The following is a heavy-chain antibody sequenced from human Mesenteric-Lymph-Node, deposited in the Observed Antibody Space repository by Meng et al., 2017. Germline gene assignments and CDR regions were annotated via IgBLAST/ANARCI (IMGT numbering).Heavy chain of an antibody. CDR3: ARGMSGDYGSWWSGRNYGMDV. CDR2: INPNRDGT. Sequence: ASVKVSCKASGYTFTSFGMNWVRQAPGQGLEWMGWINPNRDGTNFAQKFQGRVTMTRDTAITTAYMELSSLRSDDTAVYYCARGMSGDYGSWWSGRNYGMDVWGQGTMVTVSS. J-gene: IGHJ6*02. CDR1: GYTFTSFG. V-gene: IGHV1-2*02. D-gene: IGHD4-17*01.